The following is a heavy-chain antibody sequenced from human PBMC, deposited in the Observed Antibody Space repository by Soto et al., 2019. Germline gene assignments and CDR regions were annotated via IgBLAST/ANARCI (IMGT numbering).Heavy chain of an antibody. CDR1: GFTFSDSI. V-gene: IGHV3-73*01. CDR2: IRSKATSYAP. D-gene: IGHD6-6*01. Sequence: EVQLVESGGGLVQPGGSLKLSCAASGFTFSDSIISWVRQASGKGLEWVGRIRSKATSYAPAYAASMKGRFTISRDDSKSTAFLQMNSLKTEDAAVYYCTFNVHGLYYMDVWGKGTTVTVSS. J-gene: IGHJ6*03. CDR3: TFNVHGLYYMDV.